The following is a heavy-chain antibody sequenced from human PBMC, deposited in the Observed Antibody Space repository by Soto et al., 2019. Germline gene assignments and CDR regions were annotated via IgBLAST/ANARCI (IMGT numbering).Heavy chain of an antibody. CDR2: IIPIFGTA. D-gene: IGHD6-6*01. V-gene: IGHV1-69*13. CDR3: AIEYSSSPPYYPIGY. CDR1: GGTFSSYA. Sequence: ASDKVSCKASGGTFSSYAISWVRQAPGQGLEWMGGIIPIFGTANYAQKFQGRVTITADESTSTAYMELSSLRSEDTAVYYCAIEYSSSPPYYPIGYWGQGTLVTVSS. J-gene: IGHJ4*02.